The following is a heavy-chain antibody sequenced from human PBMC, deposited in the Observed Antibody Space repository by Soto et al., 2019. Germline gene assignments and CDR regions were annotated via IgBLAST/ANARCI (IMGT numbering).Heavy chain of an antibody. Sequence: GESLKISCKGSGYSFTSYWIRSVRQMPGKSLAWMGIIYPGDSDTRYSPSFQGQVTISADKSISTAYLQWSSLKASDTAMYYCASSPFRQQLPPFDYWGQGTLVTVSS. CDR1: GYSFTSYW. J-gene: IGHJ4*02. D-gene: IGHD6-13*01. CDR2: IYPGDSDT. CDR3: ASSPFRQQLPPFDY. V-gene: IGHV5-51*01.